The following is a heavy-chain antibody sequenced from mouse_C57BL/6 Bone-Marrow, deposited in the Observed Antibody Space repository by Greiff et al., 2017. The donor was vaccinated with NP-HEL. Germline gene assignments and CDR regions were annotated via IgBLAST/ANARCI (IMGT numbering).Heavy chain of an antibody. J-gene: IGHJ4*01. CDR3: ARERLDAMDY. CDR2: IDPSDSYT. D-gene: IGHD2-12*01. V-gene: IGHV1-69*01. Sequence: QVQLQQPGAELVMPGASVKLSCKASGYTFTSYWMHWVKQRPGQGLEWIGEIDPSDSYTNYNQKFKGKSTLTVDKSSSTAYMQLSSLTSEDSAAYDCARERLDAMDYWGQGTAVTVSA. CDR1: GYTFTSYW.